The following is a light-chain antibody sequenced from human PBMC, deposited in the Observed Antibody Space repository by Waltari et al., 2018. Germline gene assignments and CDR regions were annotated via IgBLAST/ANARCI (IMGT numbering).Light chain of an antibody. CDR2: WAS. CDR3: QQHYGVLWT. Sequence: IVMTQSPDSLAVSLVARATINCKSSQSLLYSSNNKNYLAWYQQKPGQPPKLLIYWASTRESGVPDRFSGSGSGTDFTLTISTLQAEDVAVYYCQQHYGVLWTFGQGTKVEI. J-gene: IGKJ1*01. CDR1: QSLLYSSNNKNY. V-gene: IGKV4-1*01.